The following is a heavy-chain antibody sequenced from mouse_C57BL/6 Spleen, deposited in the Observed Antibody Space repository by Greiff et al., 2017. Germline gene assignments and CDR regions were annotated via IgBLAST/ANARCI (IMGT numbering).Heavy chain of an antibody. CDR2: IWSGGST. J-gene: IGHJ4*01. Sequence: VHLVESGPGLVQPSQSLSITCTVSGFSLTSYGVHWVRQSPGKGLEWLGVIWSGGSTDYTAAFISRLSISKDNSKSQVFFKMNSLQADDTAIYYCARRGYAMDYWGQGTSVTVSS. CDR3: ARRGYAMDY. V-gene: IGHV2-2*01. CDR1: GFSLTSYG.